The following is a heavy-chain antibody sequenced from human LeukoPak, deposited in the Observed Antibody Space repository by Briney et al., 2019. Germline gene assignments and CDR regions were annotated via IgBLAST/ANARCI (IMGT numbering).Heavy chain of an antibody. CDR2: INHSGST. D-gene: IGHD1-14*01. CDR3: ARVARTRDY. CDR1: GGSFSGYY. V-gene: IGHV4-34*01. J-gene: IGHJ4*02. Sequence: PSETLSLTCAVYGGSFSGYYWSWIRQPPGKGLEWIGEINHSGSTNYNPSLESRVTISVDTSKNQFSLKLSSVTAADTAVYYCARVARTRDYWGQGTLVTVSS.